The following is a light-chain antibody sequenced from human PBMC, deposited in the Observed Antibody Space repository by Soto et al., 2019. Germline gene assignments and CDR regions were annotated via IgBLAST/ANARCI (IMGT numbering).Light chain of an antibody. J-gene: IGKJ2*01. CDR3: QQRRSWPRT. V-gene: IGKV3-15*01. CDR1: QSVSSN. Sequence: EIVMTQSPATLSVSPGERVTLSCRASQSVSSNLAWYQQKVGQAPRLLIYGASTRATGIPARFSGSGSGTEFTLTISSLEPEDFAIYYCQQRRSWPRTFGQGTKLEIK. CDR2: GAS.